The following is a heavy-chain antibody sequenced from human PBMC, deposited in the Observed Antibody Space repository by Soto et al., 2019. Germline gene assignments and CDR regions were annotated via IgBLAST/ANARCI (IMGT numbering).Heavy chain of an antibody. CDR1: GGSFSGYF. CDR3: ARGDIVVVVAANYYYYDMDV. V-gene: IGHV4-34*01. D-gene: IGHD2-15*01. Sequence: QVQLQQWGAGLLKPSETLSLTCAVYGGSFSGYFWSWIRQPPGKGLEWIGEINHSGSTNYNPSLKSRDTISVDTSKNQFSLKLSSVTDADTAVYYCARGDIVVVVAANYYYYDMDVWGQGTTVTVSS. J-gene: IGHJ6*02. CDR2: INHSGST.